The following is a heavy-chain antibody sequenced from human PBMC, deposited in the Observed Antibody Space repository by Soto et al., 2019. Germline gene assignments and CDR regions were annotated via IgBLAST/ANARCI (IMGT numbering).Heavy chain of an antibody. Sequence: PGGSLRLSCAASGFTFSDHHMDWVRQAPGKGLEWVGRARNKANSYTTAYAASVKGRFTISRDDSKNSLSLQMNSLKTEDTAVYFCARSMGTSFDLWGQGTLVTVYS. D-gene: IGHD2-8*01. J-gene: IGHJ4*02. CDR1: GFTFSDHH. CDR3: ARSMGTSFDL. CDR2: ARNKANSYTT. V-gene: IGHV3-72*01.